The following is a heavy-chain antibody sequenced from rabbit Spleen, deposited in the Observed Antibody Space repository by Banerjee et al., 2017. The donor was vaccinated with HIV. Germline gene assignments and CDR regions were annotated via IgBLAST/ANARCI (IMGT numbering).Heavy chain of an antibody. D-gene: IGHD6-1*01. J-gene: IGHJ6*01. CDR2: IDSGSSGFT. Sequence: QEQLGESGGGLVQPEGSLTLACTASGVPFSNRSYMCWVSQAPGNGVGWIACIDSGSSGFTYFATCAKGRFTISKTSSTTVTLQMTRLTAADTATYFCARESSYAAYAGYGYAATYYGMDLWCPGTLVTVS. V-gene: IGHV1S45*01. CDR3: ARESSYAAYAGYGYAATYYGMDL. CDR1: GVPFSNRSY.